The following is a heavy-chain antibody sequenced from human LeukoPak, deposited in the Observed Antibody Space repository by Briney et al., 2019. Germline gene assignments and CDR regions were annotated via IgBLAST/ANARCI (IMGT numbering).Heavy chain of an antibody. J-gene: IGHJ4*02. CDR2: IYTDGSGT. Sequence: PGGSLRLSCAASGFTFSNAWMSWVRQAPGKGLVWVSRIYTDGSGTSYADSAKGRFTISRDNAKDTLYLQMNSLRAEDTAVYYCAGVKAGASGRQFDYWGQGTLVTVSS. CDR1: GFTFSNAW. CDR3: AGVKAGASGRQFDY. V-gene: IGHV3-74*01. D-gene: IGHD1-1*01.